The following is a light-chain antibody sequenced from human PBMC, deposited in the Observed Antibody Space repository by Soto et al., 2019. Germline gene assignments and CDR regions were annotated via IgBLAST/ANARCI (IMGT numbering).Light chain of an antibody. Sequence: EILLTQSPATLSLSPGERATLSCRASQSVRSSLAWYQQKPGQAPRLFIYDASNRATGIPGRFSGSGSGTDFTLTISNLEPEDFAVYYCQQRSSWPWTFGQGAKVEIK. V-gene: IGKV3-11*01. CDR2: DAS. CDR1: QSVRSS. CDR3: QQRSSWPWT. J-gene: IGKJ1*01.